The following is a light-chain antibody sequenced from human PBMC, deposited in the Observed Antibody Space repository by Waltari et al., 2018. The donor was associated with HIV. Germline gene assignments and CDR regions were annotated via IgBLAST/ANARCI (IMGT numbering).Light chain of an antibody. CDR2: TDD. J-gene: IGLJ1*01. Sequence: QSVLTQPPSVSGTPGQRVTISCSGGSSNIGSNTVTWYQHLPGAAPKVLIYTDDTRPSGVPDRFSGSKSGTSASLAISGLQSEDEAGYYCAAWDDSLDHVFGTGTKVSLL. CDR1: SSNIGSNT. CDR3: AAWDDSLDHV. V-gene: IGLV1-44*01.